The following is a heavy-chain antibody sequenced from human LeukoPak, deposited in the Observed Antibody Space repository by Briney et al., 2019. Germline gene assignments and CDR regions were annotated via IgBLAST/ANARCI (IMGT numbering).Heavy chain of an antibody. CDR1: GFTFSSYE. CDR3: ARVIVFRGYMDV. Sequence: GGSLRLFCAASGFTFSSYEMNWVRQAPGKGLEWVSYISSSGSTIYYADSVKGRFTISRDNAKNSLYLQMNSLRAEDTAVYYCARVIVFRGYMDVWGKGTTVTVSS. V-gene: IGHV3-48*03. J-gene: IGHJ6*03. D-gene: IGHD1-26*01. CDR2: ISSSGSTI.